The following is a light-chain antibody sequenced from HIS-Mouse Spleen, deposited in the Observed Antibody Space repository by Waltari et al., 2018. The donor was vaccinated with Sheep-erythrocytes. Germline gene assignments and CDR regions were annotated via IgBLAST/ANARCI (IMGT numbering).Light chain of an antibody. CDR3: QQYNSYPWT. Sequence: DIQMTQSPSTLSASGGDRLTINCRASQSISSWLAWYQQKPGKAPKLLIYKASSLESGVPSRFSGSGSGTEFTLTISSLQPDDFATYYCQQYNSYPWTFGQGTKVEIK. V-gene: IGKV1-5*03. CDR2: KAS. J-gene: IGKJ1*01. CDR1: QSISSW.